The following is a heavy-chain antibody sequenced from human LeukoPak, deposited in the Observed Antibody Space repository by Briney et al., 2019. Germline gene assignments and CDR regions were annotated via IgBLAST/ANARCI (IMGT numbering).Heavy chain of an antibody. CDR2: TYYRSKWYN. D-gene: IGHD3-10*01. Sequence: SQTLSLTCAISGDSVSSNSAAWNWIRQSPSRGLEWLGRTYYRSKWYNDYAVSVKSRITINPDTSKNQFSLQLNSVTPEDTAVYYCARDSLWFGELWDYYCYYGMDVWGKGTTVTVSS. V-gene: IGHV6-1*01. CDR1: GDSVSSNSAA. CDR3: ARDSLWFGELWDYYCYYGMDV. J-gene: IGHJ6*04.